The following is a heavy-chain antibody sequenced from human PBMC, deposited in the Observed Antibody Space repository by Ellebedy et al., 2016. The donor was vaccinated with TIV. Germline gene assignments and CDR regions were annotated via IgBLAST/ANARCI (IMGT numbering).Heavy chain of an antibody. CDR3: ARVYDSIDY. CDR2: IKQDGSEQ. V-gene: IGHV3-7*01. J-gene: IGHJ4*02. CDR1: GFTFSSYW. D-gene: IGHD3-22*01. Sequence: GESLKISCAASGFTFSSYWMSWVRQAPGTGLEWVSNIKQDGSEQYYVDSVKGRFTISRDNAKNSLYLQMNSLRAEDTAVYYCARVYDSIDYWGQGTLVTVSS.